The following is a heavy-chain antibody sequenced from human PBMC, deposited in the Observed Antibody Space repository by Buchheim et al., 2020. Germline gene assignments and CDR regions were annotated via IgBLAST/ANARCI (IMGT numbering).Heavy chain of an antibody. D-gene: IGHD3-3*01. CDR1: GGSISSYY. V-gene: IGHV4-59*01. J-gene: IGHJ6*02. CDR3: ARTVTIFGVVIMRDYYGMDV. CDR2: IYYSGST. Sequence: QVQLQESGPGLVKPSETLSLTCTVSGGSISSYYWSWIRQPPGKGLEWIGYIYYSGSTNYNPSLKSRVTISVDKSKTQFSLKLSSVTAADTAVYYCARTVTIFGVVIMRDYYGMDVWGQGTT.